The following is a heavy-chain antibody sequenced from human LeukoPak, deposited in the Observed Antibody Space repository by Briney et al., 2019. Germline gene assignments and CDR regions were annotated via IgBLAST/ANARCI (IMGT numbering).Heavy chain of an antibody. J-gene: IGHJ6*02. CDR2: INSDGSST. CDR1: GFTLSSYW. V-gene: IGHV3-74*01. CDR3: ARSNYYYYYGMDV. Sequence: GGSLRLSCAASGFTLSSYWMHWVRQAPGKGLVWVSRINSDGSSTSYADSVKGRFTISRDNAKNTLYLQMNSLRAEDTAVYYCARSNYYYYYGMDVWGQGTTVTVSS.